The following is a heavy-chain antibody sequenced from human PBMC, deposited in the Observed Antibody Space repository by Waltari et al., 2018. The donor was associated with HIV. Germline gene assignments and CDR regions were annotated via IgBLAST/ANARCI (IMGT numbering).Heavy chain of an antibody. CDR1: GFTFSSYW. CDR3: TRDLARYNWNDIPLDY. Sequence: EVQLVESGGGLVQPGGSLRLSCAASGFTFSSYWMHWVRQAPGKGLGWCSRMRGEGTTTSDADAVKGLFTISRDNAKNTLYLQRNSLRAEDTAVYYCTRDLARYNWNDIPLDYWGQGALVTVSS. D-gene: IGHD1-20*01. J-gene: IGHJ4*02. CDR2: MRGEGTTT. V-gene: IGHV3-74*01.